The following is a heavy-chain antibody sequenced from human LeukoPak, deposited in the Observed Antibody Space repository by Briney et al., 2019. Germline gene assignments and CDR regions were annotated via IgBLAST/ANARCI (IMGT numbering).Heavy chain of an antibody. Sequence: SETLSLTCAVYGGSFSGYYWSWIRQPPGKGLEWIGEINHSGSTNYKPSLKSRVTISVDTSKNQFSLKLSSVTAADTAVYYCASKASGRDSSGFTLYWFDPWGQGTLVTVSS. CDR2: INHSGST. D-gene: IGHD3-22*01. CDR3: ASKASGRDSSGFTLYWFDP. J-gene: IGHJ5*02. V-gene: IGHV4-34*01. CDR1: GGSFSGYY.